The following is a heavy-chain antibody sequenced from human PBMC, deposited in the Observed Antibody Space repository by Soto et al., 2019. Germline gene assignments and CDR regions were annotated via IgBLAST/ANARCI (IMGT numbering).Heavy chain of an antibody. V-gene: IGHV3-30*07. Sequence: QEQLVESGGGAVQPGGSLRLSCAASGFSFETSVLHWVRQAPGKGLEWVAIISYDGSKTEYADLGKGRFTISRDNFRNTVYLQINSLRVEDTALYDCAKAGVEIINSWRTAYGLDVWGQGTTVIVSS. CDR3: AKAGVEIINSWRTAYGLDV. CDR2: ISYDGSKT. D-gene: IGHD2-8*01. J-gene: IGHJ6*02. CDR1: GFSFETSV.